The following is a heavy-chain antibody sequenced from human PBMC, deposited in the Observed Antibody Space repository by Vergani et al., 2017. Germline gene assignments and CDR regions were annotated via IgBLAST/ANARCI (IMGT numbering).Heavy chain of an antibody. CDR1: EFTFSDSW. D-gene: IGHD3-10*01. J-gene: IGHJ4*02. CDR2: ISGSGVSA. CDR3: AKQYFVSGNYLFDY. Sequence: EVQLVESGGGLVQPGRSLTLSCAASEFTFSDSWMTWVRQAPGKGLEWVSGISGSGVSAYYTDSVKGRFTISRDNSKNMLFLQMNNLRTEDTAIYYCAKQYFVSGNYLFDYWGQGTLVTVSS. V-gene: IGHV3-23*04.